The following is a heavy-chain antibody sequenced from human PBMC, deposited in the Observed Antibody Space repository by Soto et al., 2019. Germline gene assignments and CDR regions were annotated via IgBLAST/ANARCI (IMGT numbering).Heavy chain of an antibody. CDR2: ISYDGSNK. D-gene: IGHD6-19*01. CDR1: EFTFSSYA. Sequence: LRLSCASSEFTFSSYAMHWVRQAPVKGLEWVAVISYDGSNKYYADSVKGRFTISRDNSKNTLYLQMNSLRDEDTAVYYCARESYSSGYNRFDPWGQGPLVTVCS. V-gene: IGHV3-30-3*01. J-gene: IGHJ5*02. CDR3: ARESYSSGYNRFDP.